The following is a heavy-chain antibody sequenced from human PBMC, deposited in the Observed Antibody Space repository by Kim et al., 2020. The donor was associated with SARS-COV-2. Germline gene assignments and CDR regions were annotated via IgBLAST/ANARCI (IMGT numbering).Heavy chain of an antibody. J-gene: IGHJ4*02. D-gene: IGHD3-22*01. CDR2: IYHSGST. V-gene: IGHV4-4*02. CDR1: GGSISSSNW. CDR3: ASTPPTYYYDSSGYYYDY. Sequence: SETLSLTCAVSGGSISSSNWWSWVRQPPGKGLEWIGEIYHSGSTNYNPSLKSRVTISVDKSKNQFSLKLSSVTAADTAVYYCASTPPTYYYDSSGYYYDYWGQGTLVTVSS.